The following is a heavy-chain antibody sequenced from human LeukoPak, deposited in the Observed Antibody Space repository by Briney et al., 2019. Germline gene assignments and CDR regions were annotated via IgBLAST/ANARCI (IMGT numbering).Heavy chain of an antibody. CDR3: ARHPGKVTNDWYFDL. Sequence: ASVKVSCKASGYTFTSYSIHWVRQAPGQGLEWMGWINPNSGGTNYAQKFLGRVTMTRDTSITTAYMELSRLSSDDTAVYYCARHPGKVTNDWYFDLWGRGTLVTVSS. CDR1: GYTFTSYS. V-gene: IGHV1-2*02. CDR2: INPNSGGT. D-gene: IGHD4-23*01. J-gene: IGHJ2*01.